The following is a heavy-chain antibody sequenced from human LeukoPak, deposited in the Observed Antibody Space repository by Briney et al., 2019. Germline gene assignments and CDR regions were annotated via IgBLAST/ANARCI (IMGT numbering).Heavy chain of an antibody. Sequence: PGGSLRLSCAASGFSFSSYDLSWIRQAQGQGLEWVSAISRSGNSTYYKDSVKGRFTISRDNTRNTQALQMNNLRAEDTAVYYCAKGGVDYWGQGTLVTVSS. J-gene: IGHJ4*02. CDR1: GFSFSSYD. CDR3: AKGGVDY. V-gene: IGHV3-23*01. CDR2: ISRSGNST. D-gene: IGHD4-17*01.